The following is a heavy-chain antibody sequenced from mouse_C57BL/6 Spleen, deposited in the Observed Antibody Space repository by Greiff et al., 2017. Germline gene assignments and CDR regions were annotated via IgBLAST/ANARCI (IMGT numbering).Heavy chain of an antibody. CDR2: IDPSDSYT. V-gene: IGHV1-59*01. J-gene: IGHJ4*01. D-gene: IGHD1-1*01. CDR3: AGGGSSFYDAMDY. Sequence: QVQLQQPGAELVRPGTSVKLSCKASGYTFTSYWMHWVKQRPGQGLEWIGVIDPSDSYTNYNQKFKGKATLTVDTSSSTAYMQLSSLTSEDSAVYSCAGGGSSFYDAMDYWGQGTSVTVSS. CDR1: GYTFTSYW.